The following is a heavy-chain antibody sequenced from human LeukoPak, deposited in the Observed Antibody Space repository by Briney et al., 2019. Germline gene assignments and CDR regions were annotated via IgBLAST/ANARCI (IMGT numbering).Heavy chain of an antibody. V-gene: IGHV3-21*01. CDR1: GSTFSRHS. CDR3: ARGGLNYADASDI. D-gene: IGHD4-11*01. J-gene: IGHJ3*02. CDR2: ISSGSSYI. Sequence: PGGSPRLSCAASGSTFSRHSMNWVRQAPGKGLEWVSYISSGSSYIYYADSVKGRFTISRDNAENSLYLQMNSLRGEDTAVYYCARGGLNYADASDIWGQGTMVTVSS.